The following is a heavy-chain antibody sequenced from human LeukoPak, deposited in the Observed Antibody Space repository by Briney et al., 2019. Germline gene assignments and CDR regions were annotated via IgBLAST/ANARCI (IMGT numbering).Heavy chain of an antibody. CDR3: ARSRVVHPFLEWLFQDY. Sequence: GGSLRLSCAASGFTFSRYNMNWVRQAPGKGLEWVSSISSSGSTIYYADSVKGRFTISRDNAKNSLYLQMNSPRAEDTAVYYCARSRVVHPFLEWLFQDYWGQGTLVTVSS. D-gene: IGHD3-3*02. J-gene: IGHJ4*02. CDR2: ISSSGSTI. V-gene: IGHV3-48*04. CDR1: GFTFSRYN.